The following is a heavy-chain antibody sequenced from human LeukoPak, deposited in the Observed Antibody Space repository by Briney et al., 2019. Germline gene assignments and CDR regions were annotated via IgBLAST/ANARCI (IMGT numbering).Heavy chain of an antibody. CDR2: IYWDDDK. Sequence: ESGPTLVNPTQTLTLTRTFSGFSLSTSGVGVGWIRQPPGKALEWLALIYWDDDKRYSPSLKSRLTITKDTSKNQVVLTMTNMDPVDTATYYCAHIGYYYDSSGYGFLDYWGQGTLVTVSS. D-gene: IGHD3-22*01. J-gene: IGHJ4*02. CDR3: AHIGYYYDSSGYGFLDY. CDR1: GFSLSTSGVG. V-gene: IGHV2-5*02.